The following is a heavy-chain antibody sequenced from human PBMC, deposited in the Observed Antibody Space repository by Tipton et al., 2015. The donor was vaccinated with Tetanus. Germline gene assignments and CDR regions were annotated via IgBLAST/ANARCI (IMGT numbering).Heavy chain of an antibody. CDR1: GGSISSSSYY. D-gene: IGHD2-21*01. CDR3: ARGGSKVWPPAPFDY. V-gene: IGHV4-39*07. J-gene: IGHJ4*02. CDR2: IYTSGST. Sequence: TLSLTCTVSGGSISSSSYYWGWIRQPPGKGLEWIGSIYTSGSTNYNPSLKSRVTMSVDTSKNQFSLKLSSVTAADTAVYYCARGGSKVWPPAPFDYWGQGTLVTVSS.